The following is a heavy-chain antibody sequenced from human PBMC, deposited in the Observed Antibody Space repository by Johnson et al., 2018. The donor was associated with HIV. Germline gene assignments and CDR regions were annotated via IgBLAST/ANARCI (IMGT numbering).Heavy chain of an antibody. V-gene: IGHV3-30*04. CDR1: GFTFSSYA. CDR2: ISYDGSNK. CDR3: ARLRGAFDI. Sequence: QVQLVESGGGLVQPGGSLRVSCAASGFTFSSYAMHWVRQAPGKGLEWVAAISYDGSNKDYADSVKGRFTISRDNSKNTLYLQMNSLRAEDTAVYYCARLRGAFDIWGQGTMVTVSS. J-gene: IGHJ3*02.